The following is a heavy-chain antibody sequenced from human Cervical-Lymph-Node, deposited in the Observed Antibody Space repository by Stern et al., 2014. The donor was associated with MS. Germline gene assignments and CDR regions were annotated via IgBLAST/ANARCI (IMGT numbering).Heavy chain of an antibody. CDR3: ARWSVACDY. D-gene: IGHD2-21*01. CDR2: IYPGDSDI. CDR1: GYNFINYW. J-gene: IGHJ4*02. Sequence: EVQLVESGAELKKSGESLKISCKTSGYNFINYWIAWVRQVPGKGLEWIGIIYPGDSDIRYSPSFQGHVTMSVDRSITTAYLQWNRLKASDSGVYYWARWSVACDYWGQGALITVSS. V-gene: IGHV5-51*03.